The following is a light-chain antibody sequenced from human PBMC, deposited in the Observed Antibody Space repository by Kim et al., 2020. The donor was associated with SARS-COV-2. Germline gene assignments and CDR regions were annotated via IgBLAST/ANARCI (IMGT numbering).Light chain of an antibody. CDR2: AAS. CDR1: QSVNSN. J-gene: IGKJ4*01. Sequence: VSPGERATLSCRASQSVNSNLAWYQQKPGQAPRLLIYAASTRATGIPARFSGSGSGTEFTLTISSLQSEDFAVYYCQQYNNWPLTFGGGTKVDIK. V-gene: IGKV3-15*01. CDR3: QQYNNWPLT.